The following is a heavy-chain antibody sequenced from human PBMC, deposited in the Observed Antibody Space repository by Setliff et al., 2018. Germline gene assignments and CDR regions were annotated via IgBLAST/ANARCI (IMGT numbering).Heavy chain of an antibody. J-gene: IGHJ4*02. CDR1: GGSFSGYY. D-gene: IGHD5-12*01. CDR3: ARGGYSRGPPVYYFDY. CDR2: INHSGST. Sequence: PSETLSLTCAVYGGSFSGYYWSWIRQPQGKGLEWIGEINHSGSTNYNPSLKSRVTISVDTSKNQFSLKLSSVTAADTAVYYCARGGYSRGPPVYYFDYWGQGTLVTVSS. V-gene: IGHV4-34*01.